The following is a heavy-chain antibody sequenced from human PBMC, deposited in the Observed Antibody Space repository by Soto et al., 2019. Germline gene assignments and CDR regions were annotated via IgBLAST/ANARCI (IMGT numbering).Heavy chain of an antibody. D-gene: IGHD6-13*01. Sequence: LSLTCAVYGGSFSGYYWSWIRQPPGKGLEWIGEINHSGSTNYNPSLKSRVTISVDTSKNQFSLKLSSVTAADTAVYYCARRSSSSWDSCGWYYDWFDPWGQGTLVTVSS. CDR1: GGSFSGYY. CDR2: INHSGST. J-gene: IGHJ5*02. CDR3: ARRSSSSWDSCGWYYDWFDP. V-gene: IGHV4-34*01.